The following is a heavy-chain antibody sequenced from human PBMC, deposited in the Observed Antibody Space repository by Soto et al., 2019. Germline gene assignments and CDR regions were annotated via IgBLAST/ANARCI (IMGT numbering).Heavy chain of an antibody. J-gene: IGHJ6*02. CDR1: GYTFTGYY. D-gene: IGHD3-3*01. Sequence: ASVKVSCKASGYTFTGYYMHWVRQAPGQGLEWMGWINPNSGGTNYAQKFQGWVTMTRDTSISTAYMELSRLRSDDTAVYYCARDASPYYDFWSGPRLSYYYYGMDVWGQGTTVTVSS. CDR3: ARDASPYYDFWSGPRLSYYYYGMDV. V-gene: IGHV1-2*04. CDR2: INPNSGGT.